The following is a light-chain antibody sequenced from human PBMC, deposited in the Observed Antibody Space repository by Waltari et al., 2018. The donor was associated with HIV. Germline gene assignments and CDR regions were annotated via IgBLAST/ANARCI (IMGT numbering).Light chain of an antibody. Sequence: MMTQTPLSLSVTPGQPASISCRSSRSPTYTDGKTPLYWLLQRPVQPPHLLIYEVSKRFSGVPERFSGSGSGTDFTLHIRRVEAEDVGVYYCMQTVELPYTFGQGTKLEIK. CDR3: MQTVELPYT. CDR2: EVS. J-gene: IGKJ2*01. V-gene: IGKV2D-29*01. CDR1: RSPTYTDGKTP.